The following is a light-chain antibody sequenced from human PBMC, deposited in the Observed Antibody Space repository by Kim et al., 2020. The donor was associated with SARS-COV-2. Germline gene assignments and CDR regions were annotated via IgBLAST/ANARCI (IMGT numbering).Light chain of an antibody. CDR3: QQYDTSPSCT. CDR2: GAS. CDR1: QSVTSSY. V-gene: IGKV3-20*01. Sequence: EIVLTQSPGTLSLSPGERATLSCRASQSVTSSYLAWYQQKPGQPPRLLIYGASNRATGIPDRFSGSGSGTDFTLTISRLEPEDFAVYYCQQYDTSPSCTFGQGTKLEI. J-gene: IGKJ2*02.